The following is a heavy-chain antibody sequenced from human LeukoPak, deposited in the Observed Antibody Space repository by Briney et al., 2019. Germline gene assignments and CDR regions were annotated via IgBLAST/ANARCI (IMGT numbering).Heavy chain of an antibody. D-gene: IGHD3-16*01. CDR1: GFTFSSYS. CDR2: ISSSSSTI. V-gene: IGHV3-48*01. CDR3: AKDLNWD. J-gene: IGHJ4*02. Sequence: GGSLRLSCAASGFTFSSYSMNWVRRAPGKGLEWVSYISSSSSTIYYADSVKGRFTISRDNSKNTLYLQMNSLRAEDTAVYYCAKDLNWDWGQGTLVTVSS.